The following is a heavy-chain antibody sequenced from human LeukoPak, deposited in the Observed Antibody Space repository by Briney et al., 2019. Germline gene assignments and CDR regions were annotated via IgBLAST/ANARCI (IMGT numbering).Heavy chain of an antibody. CDR1: GFIFSDYY. Sequence: GGSLRLSCAASGFIFSDYYMSWIRQPPGKGLEWISYISNTGSAIYYADSVKGRFTISRDNAKNSLYLQMNSLRAEDTAVYYCAELGITMIGGVWGKGTTVTISS. CDR2: ISNTGSAI. J-gene: IGHJ6*04. D-gene: IGHD3-10*02. V-gene: IGHV3-11*04. CDR3: AELGITMIGGV.